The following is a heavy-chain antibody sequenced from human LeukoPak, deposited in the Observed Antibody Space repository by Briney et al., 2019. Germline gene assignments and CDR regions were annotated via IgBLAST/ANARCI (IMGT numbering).Heavy chain of an antibody. D-gene: IGHD6-19*01. J-gene: IGHJ5*02. CDR1: GYSFTGHY. CDR2: ISAYNGNT. V-gene: IGHV1-18*04. CDR3: ARDLSVAADNWFDP. Sequence: ASVKVSCKSSGYSFTGHYMHWVRQAPGQGLEWMGWISAYNGNTNYAQKLQGRVTMTTDTSTSTAYMELRSLRSDDTAVYYCARDLSVAADNWFDPWGQGTLVTVSS.